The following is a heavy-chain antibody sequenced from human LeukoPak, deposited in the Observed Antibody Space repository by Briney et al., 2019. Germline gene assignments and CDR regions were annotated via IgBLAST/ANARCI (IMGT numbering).Heavy chain of an antibody. CDR3: GRDVLGETGAGGP. D-gene: IGHD3-10*01. CDR1: GFTFSSYT. V-gene: IGHV3-21*01. J-gene: IGHJ5*02. CDR2: ISPSGRST. Sequence: PGGSLRLSCAGSGFTFSSYTMNWVRQAPGQGLEWVSSISPSGRSTWNADSVKGRFTISRDNARNSVTLQMNGLRPDDSGVYYCGRDVLGETGAGGPWGQGALVTVSS.